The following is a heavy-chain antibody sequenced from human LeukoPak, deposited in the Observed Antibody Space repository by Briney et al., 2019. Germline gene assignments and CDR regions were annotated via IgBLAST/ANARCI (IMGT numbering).Heavy chain of an antibody. CDR2: ISGSGGST. V-gene: IGHV3-23*01. CDR1: GFTFSSYA. J-gene: IGHJ4*02. CDR3: AKDLLSVKYYFGY. Sequence: GGSLRLSCAASGFTFSSYAMSWVRQAPGKGLEWVSAISGSGGSTYYADSVKGRFTISRDNPKNTLYLQMNSLRAEDTAVYYCAKDLLSVKYYFGYWGQGTLVTVSS.